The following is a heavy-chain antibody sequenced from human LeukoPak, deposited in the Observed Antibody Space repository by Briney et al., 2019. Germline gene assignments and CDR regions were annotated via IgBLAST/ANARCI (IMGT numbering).Heavy chain of an antibody. J-gene: IGHJ4*02. D-gene: IGHD3-22*01. CDR1: GFTFSSYS. CDR2: ISSSSSYI. Sequence: GGSLRLSCAASGFTFSSYSMNWVRQAPGKGLEWVSSISSSSSYIYYADSVKGRFTISRDNAKNSLYLQMNSLRAEDTAVYYCAGAKWYSSGHTIFDYDSSEGYWGQGTLVTVSS. CDR3: AGAKWYSSGHTIFDYDSSEGY. V-gene: IGHV3-21*01.